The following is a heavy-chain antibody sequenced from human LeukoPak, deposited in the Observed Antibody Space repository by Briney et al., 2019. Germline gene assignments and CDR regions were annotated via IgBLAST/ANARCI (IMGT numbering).Heavy chain of an antibody. J-gene: IGHJ4*02. CDR3: ARGLTILDY. D-gene: IGHD1-14*01. V-gene: IGHV4-34*01. Sequence: PSETLSLSCAVYGGSFSGYYWSWIRQPPGKGLEWIGEINHSGSTNYNPSLKSRVTISVDTSKNQFPLKLSSVTAADTAVYYCARGLTILDYWGQGTLVTVSS. CDR2: INHSGST. CDR1: GGSFSGYY.